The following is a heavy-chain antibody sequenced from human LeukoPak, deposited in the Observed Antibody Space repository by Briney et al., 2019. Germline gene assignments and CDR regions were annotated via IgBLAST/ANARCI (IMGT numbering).Heavy chain of an antibody. CDR1: GLTFSNYS. CDR3: GRRCDGDCYFDY. CDR2: IGSTSHFR. Sequence: NPGGSLRLSCAASGLTFSNYSMNWVRQAPGKGLEWVSSIGSTSHFRYYADSLKGRDTISRDNAKNSLYLQMSSLRVEDTAVYYCGRRCDGDCYFDYWGQGTLVTVSS. D-gene: IGHD2-21*02. J-gene: IGHJ4*02. V-gene: IGHV3-21*01.